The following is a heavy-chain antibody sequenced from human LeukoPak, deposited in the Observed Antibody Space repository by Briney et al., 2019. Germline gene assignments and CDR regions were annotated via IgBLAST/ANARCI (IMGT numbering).Heavy chain of an antibody. Sequence: PSETLSLTCTVSGGSISNYFWSWIRQPPGRGLEWIGYMSYSWSTNYSPSLKSRVTISVDTSKNQFSLNLSSVTAADTAVYYCARRGANSGSYSQFDLWGRGTLVTV. V-gene: IGHV4-59*01. CDR3: ARRGANSGSYSQFDL. J-gene: IGHJ2*01. CDR1: GGSISNYF. D-gene: IGHD1-26*01. CDR2: MSYSWST.